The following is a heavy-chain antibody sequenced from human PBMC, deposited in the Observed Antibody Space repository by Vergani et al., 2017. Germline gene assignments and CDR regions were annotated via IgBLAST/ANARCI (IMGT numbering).Heavy chain of an antibody. D-gene: IGHD3-16*02. J-gene: IGHJ4*02. V-gene: IGHV3-74*01. CDR3: ARDMWYDYIWGSYRQGHFDY. CDR1: GFTFSSYW. CDR2: INSDGSST. Sequence: EVQLVESGGGLVQPGGSLRLSCAASGFTFSSYWMHWVRQAPGKGLVWVSRINSDGSSTSYADSVKGRFTISRDNAKNSLYLQMNSLRAEDTAVYYCARDMWYDYIWGSYRQGHFDYWGQGTLVTVSS.